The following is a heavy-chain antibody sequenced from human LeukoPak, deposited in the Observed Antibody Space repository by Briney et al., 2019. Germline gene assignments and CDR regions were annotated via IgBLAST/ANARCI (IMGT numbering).Heavy chain of an antibody. CDR3: ARDLSAGGSAEWLRFPTRYYGMDV. CDR2: IYYSGST. D-gene: IGHD5-12*01. Sequence: PSETLSLTCAVYGGSFSGYYWSWIRQPPGKGLEWIGYIYYSGSTNYNPSLKSRVTISVDTSKNQFSLKLSSVTAADTAVYYCARDLSAGGSAEWLRFPTRYYGMDVWGQGTTVTVSS. V-gene: IGHV4-59*01. J-gene: IGHJ6*02. CDR1: GGSFSGYY.